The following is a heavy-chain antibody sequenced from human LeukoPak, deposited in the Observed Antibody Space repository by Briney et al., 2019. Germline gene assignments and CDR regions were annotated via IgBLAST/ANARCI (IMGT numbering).Heavy chain of an antibody. D-gene: IGHD6-13*01. V-gene: IGHV4-59*01. J-gene: IGHJ4*02. CDR3: AKDARGGSWYDY. Sequence: ASETLFLTCTVSGGSISSYYWSWIRQPPGKGLEWIGYISYSGGTNYNPSLKSRVTISVDTSKNQFSLKLSSVTAADTAMYYCAKDARGGSWYDYWGQGTLVTVSS. CDR2: ISYSGGT. CDR1: GGSISSYY.